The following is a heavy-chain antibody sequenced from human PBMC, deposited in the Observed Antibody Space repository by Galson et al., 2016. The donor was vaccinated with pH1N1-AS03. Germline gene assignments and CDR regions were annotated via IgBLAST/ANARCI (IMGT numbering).Heavy chain of an antibody. CDR1: GFSLTTTGMG. CDR3: AHMGPHDSGSANDLPLDS. V-gene: IGHV2-5*02. D-gene: IGHD3-10*01. J-gene: IGHJ4*02. Sequence: PALVKPTQTLTLTCTFSGFSLTTTGMGVAWIRQPSGKALEWLALIFWDDDKRYSPSLKTRLTITKDTSKNQVVLTVTDVVPLDTATSYCAHMGPHDSGSANDLPLDSWGQGTLVTVSS. CDR2: IFWDDDK.